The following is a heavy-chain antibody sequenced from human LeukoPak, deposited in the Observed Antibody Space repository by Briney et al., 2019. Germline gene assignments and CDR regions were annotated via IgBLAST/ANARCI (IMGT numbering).Heavy chain of an antibody. CDR1: GGSISSYY. V-gene: IGHV4-59*01. CDR2: IYYSGST. Sequence: SETLSLTCTVSGGSISSYYWNWIRQSPGKGLEWIGYIYYSGSTNYNPSLKSRVTISVDTSKNQFSLNLDSVTAADTAVYYCARDVRPLIHAFDIWGQGTVVTVSS. J-gene: IGHJ3*02. CDR3: ARDVRPLIHAFDI.